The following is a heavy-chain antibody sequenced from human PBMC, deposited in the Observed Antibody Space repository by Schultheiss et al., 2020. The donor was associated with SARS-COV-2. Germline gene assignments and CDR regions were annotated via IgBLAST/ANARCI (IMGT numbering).Heavy chain of an antibody. CDR2: ISYSGST. Sequence: SETLSLTCTVSGGSIGTSNHHWGWIRQPPGKGLEWIGSISYSGSTDFHPSLKSRVTISVDTSKNQFSLKLSSVTAADTAVYYCARSPKRLYFDYWGQGTLVTVSS. CDR3: ARSPKRLYFDY. D-gene: IGHD2-21*02. V-gene: IGHV4-39*07. CDR1: GGSIGTSNHH. J-gene: IGHJ4*02.